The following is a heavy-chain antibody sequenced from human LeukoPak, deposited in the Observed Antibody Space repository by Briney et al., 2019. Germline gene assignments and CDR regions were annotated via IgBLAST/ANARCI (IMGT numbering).Heavy chain of an antibody. CDR1: GFTFSSYS. V-gene: IGHV3-21*01. CDR2: ISSSSSYI. J-gene: IGHJ4*02. CDR3: ARDRSSGWSFDY. D-gene: IGHD6-19*01. Sequence: GVSLRLSCAASGFTFSSYSMNWVRQAPGKGLEWVSSISSSSSYIYYADSVRGRFTISRDSAKNSLYLQMNSLRAEDTAVYYCARDRSSGWSFDYWGQGTLVTVSS.